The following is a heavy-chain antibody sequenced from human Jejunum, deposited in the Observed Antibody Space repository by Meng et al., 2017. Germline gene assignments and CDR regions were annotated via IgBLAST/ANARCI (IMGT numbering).Heavy chain of an antibody. CDR2: TYYSGCT. CDR3: ARVNWTSSYWYFDL. V-gene: IGHV4-31*01. CDR1: AASLRSATYY. J-gene: IGHJ2*01. Sequence: QVQVQESFPGLVKPSQTLSLTCTVSAASLRSATYYWTWIRHHPGKRLGWIGYTYYSGCTYSNPSLQSLVTISLDMSENQFSLKLTSVTAAATAVYSCARVNWTSSYWYFDLWGRGTLVTVSS. D-gene: IGHD1-1*01.